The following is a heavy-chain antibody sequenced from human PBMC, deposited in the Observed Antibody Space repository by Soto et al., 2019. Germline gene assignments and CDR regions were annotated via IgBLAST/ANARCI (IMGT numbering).Heavy chain of an antibody. V-gene: IGHV2-5*02. D-gene: IGHD3-10*01. Sequence: QITLKESGPTLVKPTQTLTLTCTFSGFSLSTSGVGVGWIRQPPGKSLESLALIYWDDDKRYSTSLKSRLTISKDTAKNQVVLTMTNMDPVDTATYYCVGGDLSFDYCGQGTLVTVSS. CDR2: IYWDDDK. CDR3: VGGDLSFDY. CDR1: GFSLSTSGVG. J-gene: IGHJ4*02.